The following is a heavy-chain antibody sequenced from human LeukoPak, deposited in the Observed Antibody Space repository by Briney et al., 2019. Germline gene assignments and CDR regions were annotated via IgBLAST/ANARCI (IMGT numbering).Heavy chain of an antibody. CDR2: IYYSGST. D-gene: IGHD2-15*01. Sequence: PSETLSLTCTVSGGSISSGDYYWSWIRQPPGKGLEWIGYIYYSGSTYYNPSLKSRVTISVDTSKNQFSLKLSSVTAADTAVYYCARAPACCSGGMGVCGMDVWGQGTTVTVSS. V-gene: IGHV4-30-4*01. CDR3: ARAPACCSGGMGVCGMDV. J-gene: IGHJ6*02. CDR1: GGSISSGDYY.